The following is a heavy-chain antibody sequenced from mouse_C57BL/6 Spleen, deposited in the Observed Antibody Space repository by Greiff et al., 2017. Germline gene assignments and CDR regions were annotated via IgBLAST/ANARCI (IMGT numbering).Heavy chain of an antibody. J-gene: IGHJ3*01. D-gene: IGHD2-3*01. CDR3: ARFHGYYVFAY. V-gene: IGHV1-52*01. CDR2: IDPSDSET. CDR1: GYTFTSYW. Sequence: QVQLQQPGAELVRPGSSVKLSCKASGYTFTSYWMHWVKQRPIQGLEWIGNIDPSDSETHYNQKFKDKATLTVDKSSSTAYMQLSSLTSEDSAVYYCARFHGYYVFAYWGQGTLVTVSA.